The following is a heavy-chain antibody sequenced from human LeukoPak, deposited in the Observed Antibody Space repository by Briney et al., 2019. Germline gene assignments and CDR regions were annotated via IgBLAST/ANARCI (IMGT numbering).Heavy chain of an antibody. J-gene: IGHJ4*02. D-gene: IGHD3-22*01. CDR1: GFTVSSNY. CDR2: IYSGGST. CDR3: ASADPQVVVNET. Sequence: GGSLRLSCAASGFTVSSNYMSWVRQAPGKGLEWVSVIYSGGSTYYADSVKGRFTISRDNSKNTLYLQMNSLRAEDTAVYYCASADPQVVVNETWGQGTLVTVSS. V-gene: IGHV3-66*01.